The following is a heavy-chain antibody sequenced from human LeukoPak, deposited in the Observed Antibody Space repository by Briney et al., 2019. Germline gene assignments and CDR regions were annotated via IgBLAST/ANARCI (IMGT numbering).Heavy chain of an antibody. V-gene: IGHV4-39*01. D-gene: IGHD6-19*01. CDR3: ATPSPGIAVAGNY. J-gene: IGHJ4*02. CDR2: TYYTGST. CDR1: GGSISSSIFY. Sequence: SETLSLTCTVSGGSISSSIFYWGCIRQPPGKGLEWIGSTYYTGSTYYNPSLKSRVTISVDTSKNQFSLKLSSVTAADTAVYYCATPSPGIAVAGNYWGQGTLVTVSS.